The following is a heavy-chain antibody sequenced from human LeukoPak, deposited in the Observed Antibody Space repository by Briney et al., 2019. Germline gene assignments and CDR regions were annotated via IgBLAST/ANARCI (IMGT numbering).Heavy chain of an antibody. CDR1: GFTFDDYT. J-gene: IGHJ4*02. V-gene: IGHV3-43*01. Sequence: GGSLRLSCAASGFTFDDYTMNWVRQAPGKGLEWVSLISWDGGSTYYADSVKGRFTISRDNSKNSLYLQMNSLRTEDTALYYCAKENSIRRYYYDSSGYLDYWGQGTLVTVSS. CDR3: AKENSIRRYYYDSSGYLDY. D-gene: IGHD3-22*01. CDR2: ISWDGGST.